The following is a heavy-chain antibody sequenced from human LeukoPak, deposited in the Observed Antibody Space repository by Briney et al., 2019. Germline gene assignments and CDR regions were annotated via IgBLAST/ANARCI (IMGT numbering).Heavy chain of an antibody. CDR2: IYYSGST. CDR1: GVSISSYY. V-gene: IGHV4-59*01. Sequence: SETLSLTRTVSGVSISSYYWSWIRQPPGKGLEWVGDIYYSGSTNYNPSLKSRVTISVDTSKNQFSLKLSSVTAADTAVYYCATVHYGNRGHGTPVTASS. J-gene: IGHJ4*01. D-gene: IGHD3-10*01. CDR3: ATVHYGN.